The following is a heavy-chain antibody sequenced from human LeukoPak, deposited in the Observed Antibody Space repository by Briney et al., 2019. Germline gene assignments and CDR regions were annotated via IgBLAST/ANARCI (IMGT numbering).Heavy chain of an antibody. CDR1: GFTFSSYS. V-gene: IGHV3-48*02. CDR3: ARDHAYAFDV. CDR2: IGGSSSII. J-gene: IGHJ3*01. Sequence: PGGSLRLSCAASGFTFSSYSMNWVRQAPGKGLEWVSYIGGSSSIIDYADSVKGRFTISRDNAKNSLYLQMNSLRDEDTAVYYCARDHAYAFDVWGQGTMVTVSP.